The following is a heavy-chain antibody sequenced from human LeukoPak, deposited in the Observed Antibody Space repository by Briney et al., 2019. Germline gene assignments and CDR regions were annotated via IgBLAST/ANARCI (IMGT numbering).Heavy chain of an antibody. D-gene: IGHD3-10*01. CDR1: GGTFSSYA. J-gene: IGHJ4*02. Sequence: SVKVSCKASGGTFSSYAISWVRQAPGQGLEWMGGIIPIFGTANYAQKFQGRVTITADESTSTAYMELSSLRSEDTAVYHCAYHPPGAYYFDYWGQGTLVTVSS. CDR2: IIPIFGTA. CDR3: AYHPPGAYYFDY. V-gene: IGHV1-69*01.